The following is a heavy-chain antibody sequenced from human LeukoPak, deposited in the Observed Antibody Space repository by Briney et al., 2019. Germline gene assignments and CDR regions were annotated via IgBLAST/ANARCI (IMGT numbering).Heavy chain of an antibody. CDR3: ARARGGQWLAPLDY. CDR1: GGSISSSNW. V-gene: IGHV4-4*02. D-gene: IGHD6-19*01. Sequence: SETLSLTCAVSGGSISSSNWWSWVRQPPGKGLEWIGEIYHSGSTSYNPSLKSRVTISVDKSKNQFSLKLSSVTAADTVVYYCARARGGQWLAPLDYWGQGTRVTVPS. CDR2: IYHSGST. J-gene: IGHJ4*02.